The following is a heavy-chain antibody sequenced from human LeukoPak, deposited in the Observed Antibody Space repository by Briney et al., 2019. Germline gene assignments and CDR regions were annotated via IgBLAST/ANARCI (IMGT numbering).Heavy chain of an antibody. J-gene: IGHJ3*02. CDR3: ARDLQLGGGYSYGFVAFDI. CDR1: GYTFTSYG. CDR2: ISAYNGNT. Sequence: GASVKVSCKASGYTFTSYGISWVRQAPGQGLEWMGWISAYNGNTNYAQKLQGRVTMTTDTSTSTAYMELGSLRSDDTAVYYCARDLQLGGGYSYGFVAFDIWGQGTMVTVSS. D-gene: IGHD5-18*01. V-gene: IGHV1-18*01.